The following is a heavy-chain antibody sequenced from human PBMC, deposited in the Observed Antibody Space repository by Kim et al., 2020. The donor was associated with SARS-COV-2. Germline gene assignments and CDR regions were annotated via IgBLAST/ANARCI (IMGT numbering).Heavy chain of an antibody. J-gene: IGHJ6*02. V-gene: IGHV1-18*01. Sequence: ASVKVSCKASGYTFTSYGISWVRQAPGQGLEWMGWISAYNGNTNYAQKLQGRVTMTTDTSTSTAYMELRSLRSDDTAVYYCARSTSVYTAMVTWLAPYYYYYGMDVWGQGTTVTVSS. CDR3: ARSTSVYTAMVTWLAPYYYYYGMDV. D-gene: IGHD5-18*01. CDR1: GYTFTSYG. CDR2: ISAYNGNT.